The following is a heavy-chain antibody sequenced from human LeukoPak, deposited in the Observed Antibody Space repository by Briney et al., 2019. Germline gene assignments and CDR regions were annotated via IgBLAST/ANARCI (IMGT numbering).Heavy chain of an antibody. CDR1: GYTFTSYG. V-gene: IGHV1-18*01. CDR3: ARDLFWSGHSSSGY. CDR2: ISAYNGST. J-gene: IGHJ4*02. Sequence: GASVKVSCKASGYTFTSYGISWVRQAPGQGLEWMGWISAYNGSTDYAQKLQCRVTMTTDTSTSTAYMELRSLRSDDTAVYYCARDLFWSGHSSSGYWGQGTLVTVSS. D-gene: IGHD3-3*01.